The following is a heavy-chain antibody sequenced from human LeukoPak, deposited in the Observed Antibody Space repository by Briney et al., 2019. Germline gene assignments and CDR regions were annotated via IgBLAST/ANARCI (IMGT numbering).Heavy chain of an antibody. D-gene: IGHD4-17*01. CDR3: ASGYYGTRTLAFDY. CDR2: IYYSGST. Sequence: SETLSLTCTVSGGSIGSYYLSWIRQPPGKGLEWIGYIYYSGSTNYNPSLKSRVTISVDTSKNQFSLKLSSVTAADTAVYYCASGYYGTRTLAFDYWGQGTLVTVSS. J-gene: IGHJ4*02. V-gene: IGHV4-59*01. CDR1: GGSIGSYY.